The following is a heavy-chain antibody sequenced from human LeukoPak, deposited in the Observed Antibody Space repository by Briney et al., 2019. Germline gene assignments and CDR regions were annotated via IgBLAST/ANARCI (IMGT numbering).Heavy chain of an antibody. CDR2: IYTSGST. Sequence: SETLSLTCTVSGGSISSGSYYWSWIRQPAGTGLEWIGRIYTSGSTNYNPSLKSRVTISVDTSKNQFSLKLSSVTAADTAVYYCAREGYYYGSGAHDAFDIWGQGTMVTVSS. D-gene: IGHD3-10*01. CDR3: AREGYYYGSGAHDAFDI. V-gene: IGHV4-61*02. CDR1: GGSISSGSYY. J-gene: IGHJ3*02.